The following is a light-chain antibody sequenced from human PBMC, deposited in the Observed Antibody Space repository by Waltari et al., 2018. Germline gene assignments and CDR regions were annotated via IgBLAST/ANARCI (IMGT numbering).Light chain of an antibody. CDR2: GAS. Sequence: EIVLTQSPGTLSLSPGESATLSCRTSQSVTRAFAWYQQKPGQSTRLLIYGASNRTTGISDRCSGSGAGKYFSLTISSLEPEDFAVYYCQHYLRLPVTFGQGTKVEVK. J-gene: IGKJ1*01. CDR3: QHYLRLPVT. V-gene: IGKV3-20*01. CDR1: QSVTRAF.